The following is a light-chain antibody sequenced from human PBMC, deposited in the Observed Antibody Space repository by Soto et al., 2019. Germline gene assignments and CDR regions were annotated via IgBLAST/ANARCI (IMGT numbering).Light chain of an antibody. J-gene: IGKJ4*01. V-gene: IGKV3-15*01. Sequence: EIVLTQSPATLSVSRGERATLSCRASQSVSSNLAWYQQKPGQAPSLLIYGASTRATGTPARFSGSGSGTEFTLTISSLQSEDFAVYYCQQYIRWPLTFGGGTEVDIK. CDR3: QQYIRWPLT. CDR2: GAS. CDR1: QSVSSN.